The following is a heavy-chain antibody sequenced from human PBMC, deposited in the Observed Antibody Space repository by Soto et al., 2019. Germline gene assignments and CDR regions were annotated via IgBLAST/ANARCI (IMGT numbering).Heavy chain of an antibody. CDR1: GGSISSGGYY. V-gene: IGHV4-30-2*01. CDR2: IYYSGNT. D-gene: IGHD5-12*01. Sequence: PSETLSLTCTVSGGSISSGGYYWSWIRQHPGKGLEWIGHIYYSGNTYFHPSLKSRLTMSIDRTRNQFSLKLSSVTAADMAVYYCARGGGYDSFDYWGQGVRVTVSS. J-gene: IGHJ4*02. CDR3: ARGGGYDSFDY.